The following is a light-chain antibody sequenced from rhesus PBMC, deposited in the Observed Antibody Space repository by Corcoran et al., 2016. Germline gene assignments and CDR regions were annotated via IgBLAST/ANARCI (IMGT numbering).Light chain of an antibody. V-gene: IGKV3-10*01. Sequence: QVILTQSPATLSLSPGERATLSCRASQSVDNYLAWYQQKPGQAPRLLIYGASSRATGTPDRFSGIGSGTDFTLTISSLEPEDVGVYHCYQHSTGYRTFGQGTKVEIK. CDR1: QSVDNY. CDR2: GAS. CDR3: YQHSTGYRT. J-gene: IGKJ1*01.